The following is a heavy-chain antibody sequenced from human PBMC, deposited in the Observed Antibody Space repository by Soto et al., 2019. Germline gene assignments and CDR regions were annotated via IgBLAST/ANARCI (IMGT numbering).Heavy chain of an antibody. CDR3: ARDPYIVVVPAAIPGGGRGRGYYYYGMDV. Sequence: ASVKVSCKASGYTFTSYYIHWVRQAPGQGLEWMGWINPITGGTNYAPKFQGRVTITADESTSTAYMELSSLRSEDTAVYYCARDPYIVVVPAAIPGGGRGRGYYYYGMDVWGQGTTVTVSS. CDR1: GYTFTSYY. J-gene: IGHJ6*02. D-gene: IGHD2-2*01. CDR2: INPITGGT. V-gene: IGHV1-2*02.